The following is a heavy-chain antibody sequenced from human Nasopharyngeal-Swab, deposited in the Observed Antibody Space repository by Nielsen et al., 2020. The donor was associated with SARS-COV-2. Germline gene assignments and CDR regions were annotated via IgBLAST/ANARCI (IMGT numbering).Heavy chain of an antibody. CDR2: IYYNGNT. J-gene: IGHJ4*02. V-gene: IGHV4-39*01. CDR1: GDSIASSTFY. Sequence: SEILSPTCTVSGDSIASSTFYWGWIRQPPGKGLEWIGNIYYNGNTYQNPSLKSRLTISVEKSKNQFSLQLSSVTAADTAVYYCVRSSSWYYFDYWAQGTQVTVSS. D-gene: IGHD6-13*01. CDR3: VRSSSWYYFDY.